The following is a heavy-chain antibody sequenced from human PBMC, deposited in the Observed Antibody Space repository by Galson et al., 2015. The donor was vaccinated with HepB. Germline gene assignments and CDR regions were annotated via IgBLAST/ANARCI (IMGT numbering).Heavy chain of an antibody. Sequence: SLRLSCAASGFTFSSYAMTWVRQAPGKGLEWVSGISGSGGSTYYADSVKGRFTIPRDNSKNTLYLQMNSLRAEDSAVYYCAKVISESDFWGGPFDYWGQGTLVTVSS. J-gene: IGHJ4*02. CDR1: GFTFSSYA. CDR2: ISGSGGST. CDR3: AKVISESDFWGGPFDY. D-gene: IGHD3-3*01. V-gene: IGHV3-23*01.